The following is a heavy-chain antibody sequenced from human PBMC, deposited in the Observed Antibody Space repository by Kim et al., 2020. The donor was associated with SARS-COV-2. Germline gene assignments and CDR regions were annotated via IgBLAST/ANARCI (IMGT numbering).Heavy chain of an antibody. CDR1: GGSISSYY. D-gene: IGHD3-22*01. V-gene: IGHV4-59*13. CDR3: ARGDSLTYYYDSSGYSPREFDP. J-gene: IGHJ5*02. CDR2: IYYSGST. Sequence: SETLSLTCTVSGGSISSYYWSWIRQPPGKGLEWIGYIYYSGSTNYNPSLKSRVTISVDTSKNQFSLKLSSVTAADTAVYYCARGDSLTYYYDSSGYSPREFDPWGQGTLVTVSS.